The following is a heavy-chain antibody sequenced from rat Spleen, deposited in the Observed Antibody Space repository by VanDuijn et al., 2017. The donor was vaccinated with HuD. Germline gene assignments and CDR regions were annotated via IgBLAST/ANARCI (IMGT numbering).Heavy chain of an antibody. CDR1: GFTFSNYY. V-gene: IGHV5-27*01. CDR3: ARPGITSYVMDA. J-gene: IGHJ4*01. CDR2: ISIGGGST. D-gene: IGHD1-4*01. Sequence: EVQLVESGGGLVQPGRSLKLSCAASGFTFSNYYMAWVRQAPTKGLEWVAYISIGGGSTFYRDSVKGRFTISRDNTKSTLYLQMNSLTSEDTATYYCARPGITSYVMDAWGQGASVTVSS.